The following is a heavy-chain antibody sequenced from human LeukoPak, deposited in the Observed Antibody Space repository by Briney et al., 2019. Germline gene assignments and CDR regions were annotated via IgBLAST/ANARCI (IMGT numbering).Heavy chain of an antibody. CDR1: VYTFTSYG. CDR3: ARDRITVAARYYGMDV. V-gene: IGHV1-18*01. Sequence: ASVKVSCKASVYTFTSYGISWVRQAPGQGLEWMGWISAYNGNTNYAQKLQGRVTMTTDTSTSTAYMELRSLRSDDTAVYYCARDRITVAARYYGMDVWGQGTTVTVSS. J-gene: IGHJ6*02. CDR2: ISAYNGNT. D-gene: IGHD6-19*01.